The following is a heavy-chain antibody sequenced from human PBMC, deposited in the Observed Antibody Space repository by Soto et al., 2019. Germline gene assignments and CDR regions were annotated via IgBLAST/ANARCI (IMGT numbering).Heavy chain of an antibody. CDR2: IEQDGGDK. Sequence: EVQLVESGGALVQPGGSLRLSCAASGFTFSNYWMSWVRQAPGKGLEWVAKIEQDGGDKYYVDSVKGRFTISRDNAKNSLSLQMSSLRVDDTAVYYCARARYAATPFDNWGQGTLVTVSS. D-gene: IGHD2-8*01. J-gene: IGHJ4*02. CDR3: ARARYAATPFDN. CDR1: GFTFSNYW. V-gene: IGHV3-7*01.